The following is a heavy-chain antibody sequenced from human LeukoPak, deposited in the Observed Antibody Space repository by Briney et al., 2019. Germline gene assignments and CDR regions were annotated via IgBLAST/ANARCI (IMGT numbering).Heavy chain of an antibody. CDR3: AREYYYDSGGYPSNDY. CDR2: INPSGGST. Sequence: ASVKVSCKASGYTFTSYYMHWVRQAPGQGLEWMGIINPSGGSTSYAQKFQGRVTMTRDTSTSTVYMELSSLRSEDTAVYYCAREYYYDSGGYPSNDYWRQGTLVTVSS. D-gene: IGHD3-22*01. CDR1: GYTFTSYY. V-gene: IGHV1-46*01. J-gene: IGHJ4*02.